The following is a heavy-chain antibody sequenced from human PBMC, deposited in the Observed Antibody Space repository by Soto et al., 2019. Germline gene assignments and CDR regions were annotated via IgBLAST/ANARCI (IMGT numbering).Heavy chain of an antibody. V-gene: IGHV4-59*01. CDR2: IYYSGIT. Sequence: QVQLQESGPGLVKPSETLSLTCSNSGGSISDYQWNWIRQPPGKGLEWIGYIYYSGITNYKPSPKSRLTISRDTSTRQFSLMLRSETAADTAVYYCARMRGLGEISPYFDNWGQGARVTVSS. J-gene: IGHJ4*02. CDR3: ARMRGLGEISPYFDN. CDR1: GGSISDYQ. D-gene: IGHD3-16*01.